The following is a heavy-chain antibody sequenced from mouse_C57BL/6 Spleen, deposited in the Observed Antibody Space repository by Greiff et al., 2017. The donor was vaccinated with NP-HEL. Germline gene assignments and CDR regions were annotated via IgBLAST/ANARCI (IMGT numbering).Heavy chain of an antibody. CDR2: ISYDGSN. D-gene: IGHD2-5*01. CDR1: GYSITSGYY. J-gene: IGHJ4*01. Sequence: DVKLQESGPGLVKPSQSLSLTCSVTGYSITSGYYWNWIRQFPGNKLEWMGYISYDGSNNYNPSLKNRISITRDTSKNQFFLKLNSVTTEDTATYYCARESYSNYDAMDYWGQGTSVTVSS. V-gene: IGHV3-6*01. CDR3: ARESYSNYDAMDY.